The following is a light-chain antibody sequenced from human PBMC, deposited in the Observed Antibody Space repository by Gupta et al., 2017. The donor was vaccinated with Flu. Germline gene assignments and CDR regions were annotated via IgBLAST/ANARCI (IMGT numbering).Light chain of an antibody. CDR3: QHYSSYWT. CDR2: KAS. V-gene: IGKV1-5*03. CDR1: QSISNW. Sequence: DIQMTQSPSILSASVGDRVTITCRANQSISNWLAWYQQKPGKAPNLLIYKASRLEGGVPSRFSGSGSGTEFTLTINSLQPDDFATYYCQHYSSYWTFGQGTKVEIK. J-gene: IGKJ1*01.